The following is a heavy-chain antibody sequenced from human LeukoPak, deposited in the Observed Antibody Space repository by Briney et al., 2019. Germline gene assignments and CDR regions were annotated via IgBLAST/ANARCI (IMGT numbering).Heavy chain of an antibody. CDR3: ATSGPFSSYYFDY. CDR1: GFTFSSYA. CDR2: ISYDGSNK. D-gene: IGHD6-19*01. J-gene: IGHJ4*02. Sequence: GGSLRLSCAASGFTFSSYAMHSVRQAPGKGLEWVAVISYDGSNKYYADSVKGRFTISRDNSKNTLYLQMNSLRAEDTAVYYCATSGPFSSYYFDYWGQGTLVTVSS. V-gene: IGHV3-30-3*01.